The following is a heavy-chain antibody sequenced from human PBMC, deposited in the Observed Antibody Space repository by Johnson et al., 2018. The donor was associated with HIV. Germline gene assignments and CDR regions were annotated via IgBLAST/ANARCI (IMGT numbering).Heavy chain of an antibody. CDR3: AKDQGHYYDSSGYYYVGAFDI. J-gene: IGHJ3*02. D-gene: IGHD3-22*01. V-gene: IGHV3-30-3*02. CDR2: ISYDGSNK. CDR1: GFIFTNFA. Sequence: QMLLVESGGGVVQPGRSLRLACPVSGFIFTNFAMHWVRQTPGKGLEWVAVISYDGSNKYYADSVKGRFTISRDNSKNTLYLQMNSLRAEDTAVYYCAKDQGHYYDSSGYYYVGAFDIWGQGTMVTVSS.